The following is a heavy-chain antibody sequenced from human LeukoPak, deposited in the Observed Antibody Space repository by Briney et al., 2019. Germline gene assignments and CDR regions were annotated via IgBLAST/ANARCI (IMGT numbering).Heavy chain of an antibody. CDR3: AKREKGTTGRFFDY. J-gene: IGHJ4*02. V-gene: IGHV3-23*01. CDR2: ISEGVGNT. Sequence: AGGSLRLSCAASGFTFTNYAMTWVRQAPGKGLEWVSGISEGVGNTYYADSMKGRFTISRDHSKNTLYLQMNSLRAEDTALYYCAKREKGTTGRFFDYWGQGTLVTVSS. D-gene: IGHD4-17*01. CDR1: GFTFTNYA.